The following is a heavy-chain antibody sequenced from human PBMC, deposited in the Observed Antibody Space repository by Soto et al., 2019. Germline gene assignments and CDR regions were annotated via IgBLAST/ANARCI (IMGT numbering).Heavy chain of an antibody. Sequence: GGSLRLSCAASGFTFSSYEMNWVGQAPVKGLEWVSYISSSGSPIIYADSVKGRLTISRYNAKNSLYLQMNSLRAEDTAVYYCARDTVDAYISSSDYCDGWGQGSLVTVS. J-gene: IGHJ4*02. D-gene: IGHD6-6*01. V-gene: IGHV3-48*03. CDR3: ARDTVDAYISSSDYCDG. CDR1: GFTFSSYE. CDR2: ISSSGSPI.